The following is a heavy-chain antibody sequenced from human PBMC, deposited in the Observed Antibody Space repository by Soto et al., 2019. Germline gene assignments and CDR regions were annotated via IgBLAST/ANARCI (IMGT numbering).Heavy chain of an antibody. V-gene: IGHV3-48*02. D-gene: IGHD6-19*01. Sequence: EVRRVESGGGLVQPGGSLRLSCAAPGLTFSSYSMNWVRQAPGKGRAGVSYISSSSYTIYYADSVKGRFTISRDSAKNSLYLQMNSLRDEDTAVYYCARVSSGHDYWGQGTLVTVSS. J-gene: IGHJ4*02. CDR3: ARVSSGHDY. CDR1: GLTFSSYS. CDR2: ISSSSYTI.